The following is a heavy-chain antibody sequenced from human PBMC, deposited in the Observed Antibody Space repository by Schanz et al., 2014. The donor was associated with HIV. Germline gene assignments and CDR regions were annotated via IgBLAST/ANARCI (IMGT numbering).Heavy chain of an antibody. D-gene: IGHD3-16*01. CDR3: AQMGAFSPLDI. CDR2: ISGSGGST. Sequence: EVQLAESGGSLVQPGGTVRLEGAVSGLTRRSEDMTWVRQAPGKGLEWVSAISGSGGSTYYADSVKGRFTISRDNSKNTLYLQMNSLRAEDTAVYYCAQMGAFSPLDIWGHGTVVTVSS. CDR1: GLTRRSED. J-gene: IGHJ3*02. V-gene: IGHV3-23*04.